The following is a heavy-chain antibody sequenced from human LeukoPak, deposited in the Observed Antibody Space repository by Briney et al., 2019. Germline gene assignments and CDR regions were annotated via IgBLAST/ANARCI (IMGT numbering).Heavy chain of an antibody. CDR3: AKLNQPPYYYYYYMAV. Sequence: GGSLRLSCAASGFTFSSYAMSWVRQAPGKGLEWVSAISGSGGSTYYADSVKGRFTISRDNSKNTLYLQMNSPRAEDTAVYYCAKLNQPPYYYYYYMAVWGKGTTVTVSS. D-gene: IGHD1-14*01. CDR1: GFTFSSYA. V-gene: IGHV3-23*01. J-gene: IGHJ6*03. CDR2: ISGSGGST.